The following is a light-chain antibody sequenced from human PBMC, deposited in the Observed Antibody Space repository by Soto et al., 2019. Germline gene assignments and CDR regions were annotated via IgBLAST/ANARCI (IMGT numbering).Light chain of an antibody. J-gene: IGKJ2*01. CDR3: HQYNNWPPLT. V-gene: IGKV3-15*01. CDR2: GAS. CDR1: QSVSSN. Sequence: EIVMTQSPATLSVSPGERATLSCRASQSVSSNLAWYQQKPGQAPRLLIYGASTRATGIPARFSGSGSGTDFTLTIMSLQSEDFAVYYCHQYNNWPPLTFGQGTKLEIK.